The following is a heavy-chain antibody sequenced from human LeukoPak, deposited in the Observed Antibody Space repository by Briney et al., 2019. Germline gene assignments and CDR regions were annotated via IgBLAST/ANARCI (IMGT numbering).Heavy chain of an antibody. V-gene: IGHV4-39*07. CDR2: INHSGST. J-gene: IGHJ6*03. Sequence: SETLSLTCTVSGVSISSGSYYWSWIRQPPGKGLEWIGEINHSGSTNYNPSLKSRVTISVDTSKNQFSLKLSSVTAADTAVYYCAREAWDIVVVPAGKPHYYYYYMDVWGKGTTVTVSS. CDR3: AREAWDIVVVPAGKPHYYYYYMDV. CDR1: GVSISSGSYY. D-gene: IGHD2-2*01.